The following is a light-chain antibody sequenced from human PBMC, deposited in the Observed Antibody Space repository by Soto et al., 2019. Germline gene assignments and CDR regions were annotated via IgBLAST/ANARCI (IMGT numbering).Light chain of an antibody. CDR2: EVS. J-gene: IGLJ1*01. V-gene: IGLV2-14*01. Sequence: QSALTQPASVSGSPGQSITISCTGTSSDVGGYNYVSGYQQHPGKAPKLMIYEVSNRPSGVSNRFSGSKSGNTASLTISGLQAEDEADYYCSSYTSSSTLVFATGTKVTVL. CDR3: SSYTSSSTLV. CDR1: SSDVGGYNY.